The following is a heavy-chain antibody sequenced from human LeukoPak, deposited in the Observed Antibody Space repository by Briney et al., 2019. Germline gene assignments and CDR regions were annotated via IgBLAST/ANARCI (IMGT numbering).Heavy chain of an antibody. CDR3: ARRRAEGGSNGHYNWFDP. D-gene: IGHD6-13*01. CDR2: IYFSGTT. V-gene: IGHV4-59*08. J-gene: IGHJ5*02. Sequence: SETPSLTCTVSGDSLNAYYWGWLRQPPGKGLEWIGYIYFSGTTKYNPSLESRVTISVDTSKNQFSLKLSSVTAADTAVYYCARRRAEGGSNGHYNWFDPWGQGILVTVSS. CDR1: GDSLNAYY.